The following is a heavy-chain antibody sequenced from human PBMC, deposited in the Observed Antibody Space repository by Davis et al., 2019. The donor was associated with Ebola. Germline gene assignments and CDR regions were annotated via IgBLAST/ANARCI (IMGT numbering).Heavy chain of an antibody. J-gene: IGHJ5*02. CDR1: EFTVSSNY. CDR2: ISSSSSYI. V-gene: IGHV3-21*01. CDR3: ATLGTDP. Sequence: GESLKISCAASEFTVSSNYMMWVRQAPGRGLEWVSSISSSSSYIYYADSVKGRFTISRDNAKNSLYLQMNSLRAEDTAVYYCATLGTDPWGQGTLVTVSS.